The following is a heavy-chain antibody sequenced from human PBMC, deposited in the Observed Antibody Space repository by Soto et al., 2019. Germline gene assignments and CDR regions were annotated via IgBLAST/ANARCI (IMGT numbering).Heavy chain of an antibody. Sequence: EVQLLESGGGLVQPGGSLRLSCAASGFTFSTFAMNWVRQAPGKGLEWVSTVTNSGGSTYYADSVKGRFTISRDNSNNTVYLQMNSLRAEDTAVYYCAKVQRWMCSSTNGYLFDYWGQGALGTVSS. J-gene: IGHJ4*02. D-gene: IGHD2-2*01. V-gene: IGHV3-23*01. CDR3: AKVQRWMCSSTNGYLFDY. CDR2: VTNSGGST. CDR1: GFTFSTFA.